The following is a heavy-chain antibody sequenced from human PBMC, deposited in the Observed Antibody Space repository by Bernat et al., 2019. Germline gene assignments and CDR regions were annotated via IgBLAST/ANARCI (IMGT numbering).Heavy chain of an antibody. V-gene: IGHV4-39*01. CDR3: ARPDKYSSSGYFQH. D-gene: IGHD6-13*01. CDR1: GGSISSSSYY. J-gene: IGHJ1*01. CDR2: IYYSGST. Sequence: QLQLQESGPGLVKPSETLSLTCTVSGGSISSSSYYWGWIRQPPGKGLGWIGSIYYSGSTYYNPSLKSRVTISVDTSKNQFSLKLSSVTAADTAVYYCARPDKYSSSGYFQHWGQGTLVTVSP.